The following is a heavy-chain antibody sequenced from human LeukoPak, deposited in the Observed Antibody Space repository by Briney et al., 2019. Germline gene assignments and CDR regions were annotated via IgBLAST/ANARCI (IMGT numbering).Heavy chain of an antibody. CDR3: ARDGYSDSSGYDYPPSV. V-gene: IGHV4-59*01. J-gene: IGHJ4*02. D-gene: IGHD3-22*01. CDR1: GGSISSYY. CDR2: MSYSGSS. Sequence: PSETLSLTCTVSGGSISSYYWSWIRPPPGKGLEWIGYMSYSGSSNYNPSLRSRVTISVDASKKQFSLKLSSVTAADTAVYYCARDGYSDSSGYDYPPSVWGQGTLVTVSS.